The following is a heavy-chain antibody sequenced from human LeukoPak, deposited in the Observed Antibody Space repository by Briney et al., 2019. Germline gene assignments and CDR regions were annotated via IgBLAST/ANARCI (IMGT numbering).Heavy chain of an antibody. V-gene: IGHV4-34*01. CDR3: ARGAPYWHYDSSGYYSKYYFDY. Sequence: SETLSLTCAVYGGSLSGYYWSWIRQPPGKGLEWIGEINHSGSTNYNPSLKSRVTISVDTSKNQFSLKLSSVTAADTAVYYCARGAPYWHYDSSGYYSKYYFDYWGQGTLVTVSS. CDR2: INHSGST. J-gene: IGHJ4*02. CDR1: GGSLSGYY. D-gene: IGHD3-22*01.